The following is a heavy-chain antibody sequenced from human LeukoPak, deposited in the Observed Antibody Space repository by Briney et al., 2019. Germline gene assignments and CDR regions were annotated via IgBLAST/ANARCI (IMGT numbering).Heavy chain of an antibody. CDR1: GFTFSTFP. CDR3: VKALTDDAFDI. J-gene: IGHJ3*02. CDR2: ISRNGDTT. V-gene: IGHV3-64D*06. Sequence: PGGSLRLSCSASGFTFSTFPMHWVRQAPGKGLEYFSAISRNGDTTYHADSVKGRFTISRDNSKNTLYLQMSSLRPEDTAVYYCVKALTDDAFDIWGQGTMVTVSS.